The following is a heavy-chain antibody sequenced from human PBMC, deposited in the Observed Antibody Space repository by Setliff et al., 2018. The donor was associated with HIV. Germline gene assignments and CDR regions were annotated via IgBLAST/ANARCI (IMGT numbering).Heavy chain of an antibody. J-gene: IGHJ4*02. Sequence: ASVKVSCKASGYTSTSYYMHWVRQAPGQGLEWMGIINPSGGSTSYAQKFQGRVTMTRDTSTSTVYMELSSLRSEDTAVYYCARDAESVYYYDSSGYFDYWGQGTLVTVSS. CDR2: INPSGGST. CDR3: ARDAESVYYYDSSGYFDY. CDR1: GYTSTSYY. V-gene: IGHV1-46*01. D-gene: IGHD3-22*01.